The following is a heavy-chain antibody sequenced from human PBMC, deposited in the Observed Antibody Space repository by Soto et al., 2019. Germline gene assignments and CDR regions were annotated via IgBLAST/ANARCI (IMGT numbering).Heavy chain of an antibody. V-gene: IGHV4-39*01. CDR3: AIQVGATTESAFDI. D-gene: IGHD1-26*01. CDR1: GGSISSSSYY. Sequence: SETLSLTCTVSGGSISSSSYYWGWIRQPPGKGLEWIGSIYYSGSTYYNPSLKSRATISVDTSKNQFSLKLSSVTAADTAVYYCAIQVGATTESAFDIWGQGTMVTVS. CDR2: IYYSGST. J-gene: IGHJ3*02.